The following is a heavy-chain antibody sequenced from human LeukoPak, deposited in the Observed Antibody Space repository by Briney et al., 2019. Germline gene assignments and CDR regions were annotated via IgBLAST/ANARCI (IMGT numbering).Heavy chain of an antibody. Sequence: EGSLRLSCAASGFTFSSYGMSWVRQAPGKGLEWVSTISGSDGRTYYADSVKGRFTISRDNSKNTLYLQMNSLRAEDTAVYYCAKGYGGNSFDYWGQGTLVTVSS. J-gene: IGHJ4*02. D-gene: IGHD4-23*01. CDR3: AKGYGGNSFDY. V-gene: IGHV3-23*01. CDR2: ISGSDGRT. CDR1: GFTFSSYG.